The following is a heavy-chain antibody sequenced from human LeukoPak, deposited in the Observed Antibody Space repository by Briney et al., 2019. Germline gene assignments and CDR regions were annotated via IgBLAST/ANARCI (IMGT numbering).Heavy chain of an antibody. J-gene: IGHJ3*02. CDR3: ASISGYEAPHAFDI. D-gene: IGHD5-12*01. V-gene: IGHV1-2*02. CDR1: GYTFTGYY. Sequence: ASVKVSCKASGYTFTGYYMHWVRQAPGQGLEWMGWINPNSGGTNYAQKFQGRVTMTRDTSISTAYMELSRLRSEDTAVYYCASISGYEAPHAFDIWGQGTMVTVSS. CDR2: INPNSGGT.